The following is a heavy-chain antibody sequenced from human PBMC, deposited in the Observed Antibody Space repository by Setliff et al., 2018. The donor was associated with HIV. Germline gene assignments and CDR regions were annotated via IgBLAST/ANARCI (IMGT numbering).Heavy chain of an antibody. J-gene: IGHJ4*02. Sequence: SETLSLTCTVSGGSISSYYWSWIRQSPGKGLEWIGFRSTTGSTNYNPSLRSRVTISVDTSKNQFSLKLTSVTAADTAVYYCARLSGDYYYFDYWGQGTLVTVSS. D-gene: IGHD2-21*02. V-gene: IGHV4-4*09. CDR1: GGSISSYY. CDR3: ARLSGDYYYFDY. CDR2: RSTTGST.